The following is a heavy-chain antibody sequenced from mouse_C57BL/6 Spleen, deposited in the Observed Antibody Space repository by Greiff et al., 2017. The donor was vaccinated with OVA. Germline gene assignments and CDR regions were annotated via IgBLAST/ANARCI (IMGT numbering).Heavy chain of an antibody. D-gene: IGHD2-2*01. CDR2: IYPGSGNT. V-gene: IGHV1-76*01. CDR1: GYTFTDYY. CDR3: ARGVRGYGYFDY. J-gene: IGHJ2*01. Sequence: QVQLKQSGAELVRPGASVKLSCKASGYTFTDYYINWVKQRPGQGLEWIARIYPGSGNTYYNEKFKGKATLTAEKSSSTAYMQLSSLTSEDSAVYFCARGVRGYGYFDYWGQGTTLTVSS.